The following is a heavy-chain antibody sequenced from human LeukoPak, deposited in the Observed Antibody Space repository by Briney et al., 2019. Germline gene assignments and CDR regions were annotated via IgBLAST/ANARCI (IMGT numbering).Heavy chain of an antibody. V-gene: IGHV3-33*01. Sequence: GGSLRLSCAASGFTFSRYGMHWVRQPPGKGLEWVAVIWSDGSNEFCADSVKGRFTISRDNSKNTLYLQMNSLKAEDAAVYSCVRDRGSSWYGPLDYWGQGSLVTVSS. CDR1: GFTFSRYG. CDR3: VRDRGSSWYGPLDY. CDR2: IWSDGSNE. D-gene: IGHD6-13*01. J-gene: IGHJ4*02.